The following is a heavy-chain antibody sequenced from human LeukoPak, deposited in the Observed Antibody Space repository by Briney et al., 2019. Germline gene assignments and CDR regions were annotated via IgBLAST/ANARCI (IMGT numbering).Heavy chain of an antibody. CDR2: ISGSGGST. Sequence: GGSLRLSCAASGFTFSGYAMSWVRQAPGKGREWVSAISGSGGSTYYADSVKGRFTISKDNSKNTLYLQMNSRIAEDTAVYYCAKEIRWQNWFDPWGQGTLVTVSS. CDR1: GFTFSGYA. CDR3: AKEIRWQNWFDP. V-gene: IGHV3-23*01. D-gene: IGHD4-23*01. J-gene: IGHJ5*02.